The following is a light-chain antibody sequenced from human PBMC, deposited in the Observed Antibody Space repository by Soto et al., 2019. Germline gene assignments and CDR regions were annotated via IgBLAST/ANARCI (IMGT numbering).Light chain of an antibody. V-gene: IGKV3-11*01. CDR1: QSVDSY. CDR3: QQRSKWPIA. CDR2: DAS. Sequence: EIVLTQSPATLSLSPGERATLSCRASQSVDSYLAWYQQKPGQAPRLLIHDASDRATGIPARFSGSGSGTEFTLTISSLEPEDFAVYYCQQRSKWPIAFGQGTRLEMK. J-gene: IGKJ5*01.